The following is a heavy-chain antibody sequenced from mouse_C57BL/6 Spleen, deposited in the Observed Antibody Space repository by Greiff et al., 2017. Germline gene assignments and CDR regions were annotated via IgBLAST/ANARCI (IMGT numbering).Heavy chain of an antibody. Sequence: QVQLKQPGAELVRPGSSVKLSCKASGYTFTSYWMHWVKQRPIQGLEWIGNIDPSDSETHYNQKFKDKATLTVDKSSSTAYMQLSSLTSEDSAVYYCARYGDYDYAMDYWGQGTSVTVSS. J-gene: IGHJ4*01. CDR3: ARYGDYDYAMDY. CDR1: GYTFTSYW. V-gene: IGHV1-52*01. CDR2: IDPSDSET. D-gene: IGHD1-1*02.